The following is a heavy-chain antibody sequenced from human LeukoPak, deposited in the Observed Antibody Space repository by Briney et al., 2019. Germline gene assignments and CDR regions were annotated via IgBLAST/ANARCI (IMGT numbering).Heavy chain of an antibody. CDR3: AKDPLWFGELSPWY. J-gene: IGHJ4*02. D-gene: IGHD3-10*01. Sequence: PGRSLRLSCAASGFTFGSYWMSWVRQAPGKGLEWVANIKQDGNEKYYVGSVKGRFTISRDNSKNTLYLQMNSLRAEDTAVYYCAKDPLWFGELSPWYWGQGTLVTVSS. CDR1: GFTFGSYW. CDR2: IKQDGNEK. V-gene: IGHV3-7*01.